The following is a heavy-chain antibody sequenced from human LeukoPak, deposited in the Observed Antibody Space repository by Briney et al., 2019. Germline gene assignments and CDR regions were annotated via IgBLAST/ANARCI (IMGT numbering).Heavy chain of an antibody. V-gene: IGHV3-23*01. D-gene: IGHD6-19*01. CDR2: ISGSGGST. Sequence: GGSLRLSCAASGFTFSSYAMSWVRQAPGKGLEWVSAISGSGGSTYYADSVKGRFTISRDNSKNTLYLQMNSLRAEDTAVYYCAKPGFRGYSSGWYFDYWGQGTLVTVSS. J-gene: IGHJ4*02. CDR1: GFTFSSYA. CDR3: AKPGFRGYSSGWYFDY.